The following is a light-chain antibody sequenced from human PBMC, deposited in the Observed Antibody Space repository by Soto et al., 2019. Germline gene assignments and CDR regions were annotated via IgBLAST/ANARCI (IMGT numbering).Light chain of an antibody. V-gene: IGKV1-39*01. CDR1: QSISGY. CDR2: TAS. Sequence: VTITCRASQSISGYLNWYQQKPGRAPKLLIYTASSLQSGVPSRFSGSGSGTDFTLTISSLQPEDFATYHCQQGYTTPITFGQGTRLEIK. J-gene: IGKJ5*01. CDR3: QQGYTTPIT.